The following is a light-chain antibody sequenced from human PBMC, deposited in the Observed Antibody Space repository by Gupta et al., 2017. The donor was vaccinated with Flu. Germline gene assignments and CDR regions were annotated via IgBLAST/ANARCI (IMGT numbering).Light chain of an antibody. CDR3: GSYAGGNNYV. Sequence: TSRDVGWFHYGSWYPQHPGKSPKLIIIEVTQPPSGVPDRFSCSKSCNAASLTVSGLQAEDDADYYCGSYAGGNNYVFGTGTKVTVL. CDR2: EVT. J-gene: IGLJ1*01. CDR1: SRDVGWFHY. V-gene: IGLV2-8*01.